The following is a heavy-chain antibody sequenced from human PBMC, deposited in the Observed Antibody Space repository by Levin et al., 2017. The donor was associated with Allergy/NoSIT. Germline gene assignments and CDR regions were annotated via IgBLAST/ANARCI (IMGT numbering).Heavy chain of an antibody. CDR2: INVDGSST. CDR1: GFTFSSYW. D-gene: IGHD3/OR15-3a*01. V-gene: IGHV3-74*01. J-gene: IGHJ4*02. Sequence: GGSLRLSCAASGFTFSSYWMLWVRQAPGKGLVWVSRINVDGSSTDYADSVKGRFTISRDNAKNTLYLQMNSLRVDDTAVYYCVREDWSGRHFWGQGTLVTVSS. CDR3: VREDWSGRHF.